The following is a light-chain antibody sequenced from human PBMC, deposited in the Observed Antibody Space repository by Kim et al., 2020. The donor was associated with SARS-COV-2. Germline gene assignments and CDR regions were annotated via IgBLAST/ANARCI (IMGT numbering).Light chain of an antibody. CDR3: LQHNTYPIT. CDR2: GAS. V-gene: IGKV1-17*01. J-gene: IGKJ5*01. Sequence: ASVGDRATIPCRASQDIRNDLGWYQQSPGRAPKRLIYGASSLQSGVPSRFSGSGSGTEFTLTISSLQPEDFATYFCLQHNTYPITFGQGTRLEIK. CDR1: QDIRND.